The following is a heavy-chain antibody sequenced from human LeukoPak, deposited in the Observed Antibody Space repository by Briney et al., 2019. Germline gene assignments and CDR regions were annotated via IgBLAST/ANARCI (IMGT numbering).Heavy chain of an antibody. CDR2: ITTSDGNT. CDR1: GFTFSSYT. CDR3: ARTGYGDYGQFDY. V-gene: IGHV3-23*01. J-gene: IGHJ4*02. D-gene: IGHD4-17*01. Sequence: GGSLRLSCAASGFTFSSYTMSWVRQAPGKGLEWVSTITTSDGNTYYADSVKGRFTISRDNSKNTLYLQMNSLRAEDTAVYYCARTGYGDYGQFDYWGQGTLVTVSS.